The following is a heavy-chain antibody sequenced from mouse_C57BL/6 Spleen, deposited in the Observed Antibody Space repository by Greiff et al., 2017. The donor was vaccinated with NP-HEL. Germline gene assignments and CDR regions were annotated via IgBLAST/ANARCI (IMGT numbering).Heavy chain of an antibody. V-gene: IGHV5-17*01. J-gene: IGHJ4*01. D-gene: IGHD2-4*01. Sequence: DVKLVESGGGLVKPGGSLKLSCAASGFTFSDYGMHWVRQAPEKGLEWVAYISSGSSTIYYADTVKGRFTISRDNAKNTLFLQMTSLRSEDTAMYYCARGGRSYDYEIRAMDYWGQGTSVTVSS. CDR1: GFTFSDYG. CDR3: ARGGRSYDYEIRAMDY. CDR2: ISSGSSTI.